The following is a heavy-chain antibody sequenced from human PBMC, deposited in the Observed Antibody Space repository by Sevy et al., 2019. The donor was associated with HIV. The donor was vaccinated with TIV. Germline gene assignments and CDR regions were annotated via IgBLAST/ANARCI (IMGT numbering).Heavy chain of an antibody. Sequence: GGSLRLSCAASGFTFNSYGMHWVRQAPIKGLEWVASIYYDGNNKYYADSVKGRFTISRDESKNTLYLQMNSLRAEDTAVYYCARDSNEYGDYRLSYYFDYWGQGALLTVSS. D-gene: IGHD4-17*01. CDR1: GFTFNSYG. CDR3: ARDSNEYGDYRLSYYFDY. CDR2: IYYDGNNK. V-gene: IGHV3-33*01. J-gene: IGHJ4*02.